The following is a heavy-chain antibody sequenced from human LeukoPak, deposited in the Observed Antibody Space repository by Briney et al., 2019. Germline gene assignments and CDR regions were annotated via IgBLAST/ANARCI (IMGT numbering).Heavy chain of an antibody. V-gene: IGHV4-59*01. CDR3: ARGGMTTQPFDY. CDR1: GGSISSYY. CDR2: TYYSGST. J-gene: IGHJ4*02. D-gene: IGHD4-17*01. Sequence: SETLSLTCTVSGGSISSYYWSWIRQPPGKGLEWIGYTYYSGSTNYNPSLKSRVTISVDTSKNQFSLKLSSVTAADTAVYYCARGGMTTQPFDYWGQGTLVTVSS.